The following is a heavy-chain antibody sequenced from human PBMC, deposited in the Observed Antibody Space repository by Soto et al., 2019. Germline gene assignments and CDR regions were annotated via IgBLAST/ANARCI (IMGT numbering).Heavy chain of an antibody. CDR1: GGSISSYY. D-gene: IGHD4-17*01. Sequence: PSETLSLTXTVSGGSISSYYWSWIRQPPGKGLEWIGYIYYSGSTNYNPSLKSRVTISVDTSKNQFSLKLSSVTAADTAVYYCARRYGPGFDYWGQGTLVTVSS. CDR2: IYYSGST. J-gene: IGHJ4*02. CDR3: ARRYGPGFDY. V-gene: IGHV4-59*08.